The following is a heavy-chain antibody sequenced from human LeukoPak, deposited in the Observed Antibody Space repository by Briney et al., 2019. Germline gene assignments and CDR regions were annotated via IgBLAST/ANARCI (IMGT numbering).Heavy chain of an antibody. V-gene: IGHV3-23*01. Sequence: PGGSLRLSCAASGFTFSSYAMSWVRQAPGKGLECVSAISGSGGSTYYADSVKGRFSISRDNSKNTLYLQMNSLRAEDTAVYYCAKHWGYMYYFYYWGQGTLVTVSS. D-gene: IGHD7-27*01. J-gene: IGHJ4*02. CDR1: GFTFSSYA. CDR3: AKHWGYMYYFYY. CDR2: ISGSGGST.